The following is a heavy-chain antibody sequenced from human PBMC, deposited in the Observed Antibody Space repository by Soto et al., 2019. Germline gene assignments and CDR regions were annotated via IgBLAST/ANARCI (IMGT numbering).Heavy chain of an antibody. CDR1: GGSISSGDSW. J-gene: IGHJ6*02. CDR3: AREGAASHSYYYGTDV. Sequence: SETLSLTCTVSGGSISSGDSWWSWIRQSPGKGLEWIGYIYYSGSTYYNPSLGSRVTMSVDTSKNQFSLKLNSVTAADTAVYYCAREGAASHSYYYGTDVWGQGTTVIVSS. V-gene: IGHV4-30-4*08. D-gene: IGHD3-16*01. CDR2: IYYSGST.